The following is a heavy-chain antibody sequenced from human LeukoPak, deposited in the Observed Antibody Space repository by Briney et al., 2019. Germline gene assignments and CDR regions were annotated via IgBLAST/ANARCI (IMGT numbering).Heavy chain of an antibody. Sequence: GGSLRLSCAGSGFTFSSYAMSWVHQAPGKGLEWVSTISGSGGAGTYYADSVKGRFTVSRDNSRNTLYLPMNSLRAEDTAVYYCVKDRGGSPFYGMDVWGQGTTVTVSS. V-gene: IGHV3-23*01. D-gene: IGHD1-26*01. CDR3: VKDRGGSPFYGMDV. CDR2: ISGSGGAGT. J-gene: IGHJ6*02. CDR1: GFTFSSYA.